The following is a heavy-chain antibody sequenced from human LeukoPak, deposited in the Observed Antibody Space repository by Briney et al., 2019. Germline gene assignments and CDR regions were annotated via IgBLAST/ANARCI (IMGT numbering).Heavy chain of an antibody. Sequence: PGGSLRLSCAASGFTFSSYSMNWVRQAPGKGLEWVSSISSSSSYIYYADSVKGRFTISRDNAKNSLYLQMNSLRAEDTAVYYCARVPQGLGSYYDDYWGQGTLVTVSS. CDR3: ARVPQGLGSYYDDY. D-gene: IGHD3-10*01. V-gene: IGHV3-21*01. CDR2: ISSSSSYI. CDR1: GFTFSSYS. J-gene: IGHJ4*02.